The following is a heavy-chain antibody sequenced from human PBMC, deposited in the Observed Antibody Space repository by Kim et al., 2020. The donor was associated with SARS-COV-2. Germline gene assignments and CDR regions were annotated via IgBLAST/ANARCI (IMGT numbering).Heavy chain of an antibody. Sequence: GGSLRLSCAASGFTFDDYAMHWGRQAPGKGLEWVSGISWNSGSIGYADSVKGRFTISRDNAKNSLYLQMNSLRAEDTALYYCAKSGEKGKQWLVLHPFFDYWGQGTLVTVSS. CDR3: AKSGEKGKQWLVLHPFFDY. V-gene: IGHV3-9*01. CDR1: GFTFDDYA. CDR2: ISWNSGSI. J-gene: IGHJ4*02. D-gene: IGHD6-19*01.